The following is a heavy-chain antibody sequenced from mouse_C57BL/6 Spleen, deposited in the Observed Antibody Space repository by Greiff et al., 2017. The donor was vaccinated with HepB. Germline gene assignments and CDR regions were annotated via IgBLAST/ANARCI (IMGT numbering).Heavy chain of an antibody. D-gene: IGHD2-4*01. Sequence: VQRVESGPELVKPGASVKISCKASGYAFSSSWMNWVKQRPGKGLEWIGRIYPGDGDTNYNGKFKGKATLTADKSSSTAYMQLSSLTSEDSAVYFCARSGDYDHFDYWGQGTTLTVSS. J-gene: IGHJ2*01. CDR3: ARSGDYDHFDY. V-gene: IGHV1-82*01. CDR1: GYAFSSSW. CDR2: IYPGDGDT.